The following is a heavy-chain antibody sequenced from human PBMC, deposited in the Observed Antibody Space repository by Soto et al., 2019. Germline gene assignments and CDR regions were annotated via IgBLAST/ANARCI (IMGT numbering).Heavy chain of an antibody. CDR1: GGSISSGGFY. CDR3: VRDVLDYGCPHWLDP. Sequence: QVQLQESGPGLVKPSQTLSLTCTVSGGSISSGGFYWTWIRQHPGKGLEWIGYIYNSGSTNYNPSLKSRVTLSEDTSKNQFSLKLRSVTAADTAIYYCVRDVLDYGCPHWLDPWGQGSRVTVCS. CDR2: IYNSGST. D-gene: IGHD4-17*01. V-gene: IGHV4-31*03. J-gene: IGHJ5*02.